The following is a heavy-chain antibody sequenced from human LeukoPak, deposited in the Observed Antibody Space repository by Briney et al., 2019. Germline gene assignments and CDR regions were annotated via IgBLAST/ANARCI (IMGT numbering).Heavy chain of an antibody. CDR1: GFTFSSYA. V-gene: IGHV3-23*01. Sequence: GGSLRLSCAASGFTFSSYAMSWVRQAPGKGLEWVSGISGCGGRTYYPPSVKGLFPISRENSKNTLYLQMNSLRAEDTAVYYCAKDLKGTFDYWGQGTLVTVSS. D-gene: IGHD3-10*01. J-gene: IGHJ4*02. CDR2: ISGCGGRT. CDR3: AKDLKGTFDY.